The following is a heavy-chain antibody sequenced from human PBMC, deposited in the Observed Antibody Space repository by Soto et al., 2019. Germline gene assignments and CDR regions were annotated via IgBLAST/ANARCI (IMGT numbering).Heavy chain of an antibody. CDR3: AREGYTFGPGEVRGAFDI. CDR1: GGTFGSNA. CDR2: IIPIFGTI. V-gene: IGHV1-69*15. Sequence: QVQLVQSGAEVRRPGSSVKVSCKASGGTFGSNAISWVRQAPGQGLEWMGNIIPIFGTINNAQKFPGRVTITADESTNTAYMELSSLRSEDTAVYYCAREGYTFGPGEVRGAFDIWGQGTMVTVSS. D-gene: IGHD1-1*01. J-gene: IGHJ3*02.